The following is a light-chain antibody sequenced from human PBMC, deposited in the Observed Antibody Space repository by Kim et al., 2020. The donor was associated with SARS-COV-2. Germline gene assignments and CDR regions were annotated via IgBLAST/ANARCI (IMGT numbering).Light chain of an antibody. J-gene: IGLJ2*01. Sequence: ALGQTIRITCQGDSLRRYYASWYQQKAGQAPVLVIYGKNNRPSGIPDRFSGSSLGNTASLTITGAQAEDEADYYCHSRDSSGDHVVFGGGTQLTVL. CDR2: GKN. CDR3: HSRDSSGDHVV. CDR1: SLRRYY. V-gene: IGLV3-19*01.